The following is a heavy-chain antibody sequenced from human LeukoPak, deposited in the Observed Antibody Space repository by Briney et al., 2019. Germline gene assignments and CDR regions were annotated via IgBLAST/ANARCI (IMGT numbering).Heavy chain of an antibody. J-gene: IGHJ4*02. CDR3: MTSPPVLGH. V-gene: IGHV3-30*02. CDR1: GFTFSSCG. D-gene: IGHD3-16*01. Sequence: QAGGSLRLSCAASGFTFSSCGIHWVRQAPGKGLEWVAFIRSDGRNEYYADSVEGRFTISRDNSRNMLYLQLSSLTPEDTAVLGGMTSPPVLGHRGQGTLVTVSS. CDR2: IRSDGRNE.